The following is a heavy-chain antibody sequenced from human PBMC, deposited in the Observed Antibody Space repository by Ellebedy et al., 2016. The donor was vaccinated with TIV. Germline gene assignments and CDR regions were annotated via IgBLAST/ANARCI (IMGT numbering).Heavy chain of an antibody. Sequence: GESLKISCAASGFTFSDYYMSWIRQAPGKGLEWVSYISSSSSYTNYADSVKGRFTISRDNSKNTLYLQMNSLRAEDTAVYYCARDYGDSLWGLDYWGQGTLVTVSS. J-gene: IGHJ4*02. V-gene: IGHV3-11*06. CDR3: ARDYGDSLWGLDY. CDR2: ISSSSSYT. D-gene: IGHD4-17*01. CDR1: GFTFSDYY.